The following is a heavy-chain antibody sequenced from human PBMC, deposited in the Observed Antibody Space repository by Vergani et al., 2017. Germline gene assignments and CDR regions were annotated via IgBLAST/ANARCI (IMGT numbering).Heavy chain of an antibody. CDR3: ARYGSANLPSFDY. Sequence: QLQLQESDPGLVKPSETLSLTCTVSGGFMPGFYWSWIRQSPGKRLEWIGYIYNTGTLKYNPSLKSRVTISIDTSKNQFSLNLTSVTAADTAVYYCARYGSANLPSFDYWGQGTLVTVSS. D-gene: IGHD3-10*01. J-gene: IGHJ4*02. CDR2: IYNTGTL. CDR1: GGFMPGFY. V-gene: IGHV4-59*01.